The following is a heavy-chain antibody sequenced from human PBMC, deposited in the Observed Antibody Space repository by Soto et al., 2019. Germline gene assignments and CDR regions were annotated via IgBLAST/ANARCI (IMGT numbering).Heavy chain of an antibody. Sequence: GESLKISCKGSGYSFTSYWIGWVRQMPGIGLEWMGIIYPGDSDTRYSPSFQGQVTISADKSISTAYLQWSSLKASDTAMYYCAKILGYCSGSSCSPIDYWGQGTLVTVSS. CDR2: IYPGDSDT. CDR1: GYSFTSYW. CDR3: AKILGYCSGSSCSPIDY. V-gene: IGHV5-51*01. D-gene: IGHD2-15*01. J-gene: IGHJ4*02.